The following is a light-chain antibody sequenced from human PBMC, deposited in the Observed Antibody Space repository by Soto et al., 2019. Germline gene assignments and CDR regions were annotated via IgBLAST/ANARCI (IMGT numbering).Light chain of an antibody. V-gene: IGKV3-11*01. J-gene: IGKJ3*01. CDR3: QQLGT. CDR2: DAS. Sequence: EIVLTQSPATLSLSPGERATLSCRASQSVSSYLAWYQQKPGQAPRLLIYDASNRATGIPARFSGSGSGTDFTLTISSLEPEDFAVYYCQQLGTFGPGTKVDIE. CDR1: QSVSSY.